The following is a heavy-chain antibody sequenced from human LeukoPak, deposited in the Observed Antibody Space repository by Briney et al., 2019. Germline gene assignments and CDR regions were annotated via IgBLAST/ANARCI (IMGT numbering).Heavy chain of an antibody. J-gene: IGHJ4*02. CDR2: INWNGGSA. CDR3: ARDTSSSWGGVDY. CDR1: GFTFSSYS. D-gene: IGHD6-13*01. Sequence: GGSLRLACAASGFTFSSYSMNWVCQAPGKGLEWVSGINWNGGSAGYADSVKGRFTISRDNAKNSLYLQMNSLRAEDTALYYCARDTSSSWGGVDYWGQGTLVTVSS. V-gene: IGHV3-20*04.